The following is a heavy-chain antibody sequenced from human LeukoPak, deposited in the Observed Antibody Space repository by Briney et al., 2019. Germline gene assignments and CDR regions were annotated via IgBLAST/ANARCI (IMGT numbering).Heavy chain of an antibody. Sequence: ASVKVSFKSAASTFTFCCIDMHRVPPGQGLEWMGWINPDSGGTSYAQKFQGRVTITRDTSISTAYMELGRLRSEDTAVHYCATGISGYHPVEYCCRGTLVIVSS. D-gene: IGHD1-14*01. V-gene: IGHV1-2*02. CDR3: ATGISGYHPVEY. J-gene: IGHJ4*02. CDR2: INPDSGGT. CDR1: ASTFTFCC.